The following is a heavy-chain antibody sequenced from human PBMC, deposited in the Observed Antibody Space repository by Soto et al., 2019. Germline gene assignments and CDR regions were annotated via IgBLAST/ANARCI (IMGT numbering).Heavy chain of an antibody. CDR3: AKKDELLWFGELLRSYLDY. Sequence: GGSLRLSCAASGFTFSSYAMSWVRQAPGKGLEWVSAISGSGCSTYYADSVKGRFTISRDNSKNTLYLQMNSLRAEDTAVYYCAKKDELLWFGELLRSYLDYWGQGTLVTVSS. V-gene: IGHV3-23*01. CDR2: ISGSGCST. D-gene: IGHD3-10*01. CDR1: GFTFSSYA. J-gene: IGHJ4*02.